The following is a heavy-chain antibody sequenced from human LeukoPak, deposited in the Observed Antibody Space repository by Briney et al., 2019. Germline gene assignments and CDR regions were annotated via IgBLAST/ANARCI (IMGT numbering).Heavy chain of an antibody. CDR2: IYHGERT. CDR3: ARRPNSDGSGYPFDY. CDR1: GGSISNDNW. D-gene: IGHD3-22*01. V-gene: IGHV4-4*02. Sequence: SGTLSLTCAVSGGSISNDNWWSWVRQPPGKGLEWVGDIYHGERTNYDPSLRSRVTISLDKSKNQFSLRLSSVSAADTAVYYCARRPNSDGSGYPFDYWGQGTLVTVSS. J-gene: IGHJ4*02.